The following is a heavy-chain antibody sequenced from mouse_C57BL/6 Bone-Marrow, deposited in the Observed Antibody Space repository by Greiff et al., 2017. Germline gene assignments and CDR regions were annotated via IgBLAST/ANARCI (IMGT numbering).Heavy chain of an antibody. J-gene: IGHJ1*01. CDR3: ASRNGSWSWDD. CDR2: IDPEDGDT. D-gene: IGHD1-1*02. V-gene: IGHV1-50*01. CDR1: GYTFTNYL. Sequence: QVQLQQSGAELVRPGASVKLSCKASGYTFTNYLMQWVKQRPGQGLEWIGGIDPEDGDTNYNPKFQGKATLTADTSSSTAYMQLSSLTSEDSAVYYCASRNGSWSWDDWGQGTTVTVSA.